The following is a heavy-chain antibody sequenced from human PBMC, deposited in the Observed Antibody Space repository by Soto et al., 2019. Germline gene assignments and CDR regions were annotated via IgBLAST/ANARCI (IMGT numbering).Heavy chain of an antibody. CDR1: GFTFSSYA. D-gene: IGHD6-19*01. CDR2: ISGSGGST. J-gene: IGHJ4*02. CDR3: AKDKWLVPYYFDY. Sequence: XGSLRLSCAASGFTFSSYAMSWVRQAPGKGLDWVSAISGSGGSTYYADSVKGRFTISRDNSKNTLYLQMNSLRAEDTAVYYCAKDKWLVPYYFDYWGQGTLVTVSS. V-gene: IGHV3-23*01.